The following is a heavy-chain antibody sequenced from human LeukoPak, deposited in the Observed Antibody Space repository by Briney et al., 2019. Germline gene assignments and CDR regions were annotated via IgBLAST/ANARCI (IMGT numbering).Heavy chain of an antibody. CDR2: INPKSGGK. J-gene: IGHJ4*02. Sequence: ASVKVSCKGSGYTFTGDYMYWMGQAPGEGGERVGWINPKSGGKKYAQKFQGRGTMNRDTDISTSYMELCRLRSDDTAVYYCARVDITGTRPEDWGQGTLVTVSS. V-gene: IGHV1-2*02. CDR3: ARVDITGTRPED. D-gene: IGHD1-20*01. CDR1: GYTFTGDY.